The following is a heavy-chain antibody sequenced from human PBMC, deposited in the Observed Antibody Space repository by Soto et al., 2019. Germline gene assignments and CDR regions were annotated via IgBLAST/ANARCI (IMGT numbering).Heavy chain of an antibody. CDR1: GFSFITTGVG. CDR2: IYWDDDK. V-gene: IGHV2-5*02. Sequence: QITLKESGPTLVKPTQTLTLTCTFSGFSFITTGVGVGWVRQSPGKALEWLALIYWDDDKRYSPSLKSRLTITKATTKNRVVLSTTNMDTVDTATYYCARADYGDIVFEYWGQGTLVTVSS. CDR3: ARADYGDIVFEY. D-gene: IGHD4-17*01. J-gene: IGHJ4*02.